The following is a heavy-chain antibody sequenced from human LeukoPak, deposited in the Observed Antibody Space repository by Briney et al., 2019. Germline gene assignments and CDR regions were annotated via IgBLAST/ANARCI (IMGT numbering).Heavy chain of an antibody. Sequence: GGSLTLSCAASGFTFSTYMMMWVRQAPGKGLEWLSYISSDSGAIYYADSVQGRFTISRDNAPKSLYLHMNSLRVEDTAVYYCVRELAYWGQGALVTVSS. D-gene: IGHD1-1*01. J-gene: IGHJ4*02. V-gene: IGHV3-48*01. CDR2: ISSDSGAI. CDR3: VRELAY. CDR1: GFTFSTYM.